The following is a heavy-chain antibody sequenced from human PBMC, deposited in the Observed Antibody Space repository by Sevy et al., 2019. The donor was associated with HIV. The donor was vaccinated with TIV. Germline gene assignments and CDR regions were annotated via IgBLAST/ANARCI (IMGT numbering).Heavy chain of an antibody. CDR3: ARDGGYDSRGYDLSNY. Sequence: GGSLRLSCAASGFTFITYAMHWVRQAPGKGLEWVAVISYDGSNTYYADSVKGRFTISRDSSKNTLYLQMNSLRAEDTAVYFCARDGGYDSRGYDLSNYWGQGTLVTVSS. J-gene: IGHJ4*02. CDR1: GFTFITYA. D-gene: IGHD3-22*01. CDR2: ISYDGSNT. V-gene: IGHV3-30*04.